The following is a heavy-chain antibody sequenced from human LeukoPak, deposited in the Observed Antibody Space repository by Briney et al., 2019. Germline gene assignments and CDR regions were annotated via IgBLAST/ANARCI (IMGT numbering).Heavy chain of an antibody. CDR1: GFTFSNYW. CDR2: INTDGGTT. Sequence: GGSLRLSCAVSGFTFSNYWMHWVRQVAGKGLVWVSRINTDGGTTNYADSVKGRFTISRDNAKNTLYLQMNSLRAEDTAVYYCTRVGYCATTSCRTAFDIWGQGTMVTVSS. CDR3: TRVGYCATTSCRTAFDI. J-gene: IGHJ3*02. V-gene: IGHV3-74*01. D-gene: IGHD2-2*01.